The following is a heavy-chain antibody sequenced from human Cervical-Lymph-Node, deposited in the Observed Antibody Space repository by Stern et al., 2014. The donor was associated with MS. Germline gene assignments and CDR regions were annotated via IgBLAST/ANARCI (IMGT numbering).Heavy chain of an antibody. J-gene: IGHJ5*02. CDR1: GYIFTDYY. D-gene: IGHD6-6*01. CDR2: INPKSGGT. Sequence: DQLVESGAEVEKPGASVKVSCKASGYIFTDYYLHWVRQAPGQGLEWMGRINPKSGGTSYAQSFQGRVPLTRDPSITTAYMDLSRLTSDDTAVYYCTRALRIADRPSPGGHWFDPWGQGTLVIVSS. CDR3: TRALRIADRPSPGGHWFDP. V-gene: IGHV1-2*02.